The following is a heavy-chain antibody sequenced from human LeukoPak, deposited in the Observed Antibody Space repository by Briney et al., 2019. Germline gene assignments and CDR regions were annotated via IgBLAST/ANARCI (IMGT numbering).Heavy chain of an antibody. D-gene: IGHD4-11*01. J-gene: IGHJ4*02. CDR1: GYTFRGNY. V-gene: IGHV1-2*02. CDR2: IDANNGDP. Sequence: ASVKFSCKASGYTFRGNYIHWLRQAPGQGLEWMGWIDANNGDPKSAQKFQGRVTMSRDTSISTAYMDLSSLSPDDAAVYYCARDPSSVTLYFFDYWGQGTLVTVSS. CDR3: ARDPSSVTLYFFDY.